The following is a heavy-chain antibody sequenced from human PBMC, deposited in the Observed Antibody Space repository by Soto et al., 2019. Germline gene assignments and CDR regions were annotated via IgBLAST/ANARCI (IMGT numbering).Heavy chain of an antibody. CDR1: GYTFSSYG. D-gene: IGHD3-22*01. V-gene: IGHV1-18*01. CDR3: ARGGYYDSSGSRNYHYYGMDV. J-gene: IGHJ6*02. CDR2: ISPYNDDT. Sequence: QAQLVQSGVEVKKPGASVKVSCKASGYTFSSYGINWVRQAPGQGLEWLGWISPYNDDTKYAQKLQGRVTMTTDTSSRTAYMALRSLSSDDTAVYFCARGGYYDSSGSRNYHYYGMDVWGQGTKVTVSS.